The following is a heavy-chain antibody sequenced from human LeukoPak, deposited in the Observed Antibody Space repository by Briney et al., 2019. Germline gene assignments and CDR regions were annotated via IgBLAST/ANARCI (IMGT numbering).Heavy chain of an antibody. Sequence: GGSLRLSCAASGFTFSSYAMSWVRQAPGKGLEWVSAISGSGGSTYYADSVKGRFTISRDNSKNTLYLQMNSLRAEDTAVYHCAKDPSPAYYYDSSGYPYYYYGMDVWGQGTTVTVSS. V-gene: IGHV3-23*01. CDR2: ISGSGGST. J-gene: IGHJ6*02. CDR1: GFTFSSYA. CDR3: AKDPSPAYYYDSSGYPYYYYGMDV. D-gene: IGHD3-22*01.